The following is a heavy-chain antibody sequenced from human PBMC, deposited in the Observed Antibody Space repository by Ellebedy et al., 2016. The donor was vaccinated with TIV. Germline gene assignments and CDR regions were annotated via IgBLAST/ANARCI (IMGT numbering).Heavy chain of an antibody. CDR3: ARGMWDFYYYMDV. CDR1: GYSFTTYG. CDR2: IRVYNGKT. Sequence: AASVKVSCKASGYSFTTYGIGWVRQAPGQGLEWMGWIRVYNGKTDYAQKFQGRVTVTMDISTDTAYLDLRDLRSDDTAVYYCARGMWDFYYYMDVWGTGTTVTV. D-gene: IGHD1-26*01. V-gene: IGHV1-18*01. J-gene: IGHJ6*03.